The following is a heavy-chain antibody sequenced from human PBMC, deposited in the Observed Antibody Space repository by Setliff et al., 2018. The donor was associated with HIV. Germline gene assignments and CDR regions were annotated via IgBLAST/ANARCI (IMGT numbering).Heavy chain of an antibody. V-gene: IGHV3-21*01. D-gene: IGHD3-10*01. J-gene: IGHJ4*02. CDR1: GFTFSSYN. CDR2: ISSSSYI. CDR3: ARDRYYYGSGDAFDY. Sequence: GSLRLSCAASGFTFSSYNMNWVRQAPGKGLEWVSSISSSSYIYYADSVKGRFTISRDNAKNSLYLQMNSLRAEDTAVYYCARDRYYYGSGDAFDYWGQGTLVTVSS.